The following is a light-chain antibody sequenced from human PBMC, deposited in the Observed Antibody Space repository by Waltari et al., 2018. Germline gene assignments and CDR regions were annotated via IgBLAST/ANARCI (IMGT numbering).Light chain of an antibody. CDR2: DVP. CDR1: RSDVGGYNY. Sequence: QSALTQPRSVSGSPGQSVTISCTGTRSDVGGYNYFSWYQHHPGKAPKLIIYDVPKRPSGVPDRFSASKSDNTASLTISGLQAEDEADYYCCSYAGSITFWVFGGGTKLTVL. CDR3: CSYAGSITFWV. V-gene: IGLV2-11*01. J-gene: IGLJ3*02.